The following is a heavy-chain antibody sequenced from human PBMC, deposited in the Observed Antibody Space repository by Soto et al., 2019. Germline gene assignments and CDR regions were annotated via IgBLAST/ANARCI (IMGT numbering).Heavy chain of an antibody. D-gene: IGHD3-10*01. CDR3: ARDGDGPGRRYDY. V-gene: IGHV1-18*01. Sequence: VQLVQSGAEVKNPGASVKVSCKASGYTFTSYGFSWVRQAPGQGLEWMGWIGPYTGVTNYAQKLQGRVTMTTDTSTSTAYMELRSLRSDDTAVYYCARDGDGPGRRYDYWGQGTLITVSS. CDR1: GYTFTSYG. CDR2: IGPYTGVT. J-gene: IGHJ4*02.